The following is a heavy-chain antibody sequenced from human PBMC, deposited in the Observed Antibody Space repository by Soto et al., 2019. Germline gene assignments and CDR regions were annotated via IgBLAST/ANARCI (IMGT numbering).Heavy chain of an antibody. D-gene: IGHD5-12*01. V-gene: IGHV3-49*03. CDR1: GFTFGDYA. CDR2: IRSKAYGGTT. J-gene: IGHJ4*02. Sequence: GGSLRLSCTASGFTFGDYAMSWFRQAPGKGLEWVGFIRSKAYGGTTEYAASVKGRFTISRDDSKSIAYLQMNSLKTEDTAVYYCTRDDGYIDFDYWGQGTLVTVSS. CDR3: TRDDGYIDFDY.